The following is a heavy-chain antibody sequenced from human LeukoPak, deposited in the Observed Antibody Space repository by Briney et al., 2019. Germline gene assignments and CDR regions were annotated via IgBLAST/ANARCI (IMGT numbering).Heavy chain of an antibody. Sequence: SETLSLTCTVSGGSISSSSYYWGWIRQPPGKGLEWIGSIYYSGSTYYNPSLKSRVTISVDTSKNQFSLKLSSVTAADTAVYYCARDRGARLYGSGRNWFDPWGQGTLVTVSS. V-gene: IGHV4-39*07. CDR1: GGSISSSSYY. D-gene: IGHD3-10*01. J-gene: IGHJ5*02. CDR2: IYYSGST. CDR3: ARDRGARLYGSGRNWFDP.